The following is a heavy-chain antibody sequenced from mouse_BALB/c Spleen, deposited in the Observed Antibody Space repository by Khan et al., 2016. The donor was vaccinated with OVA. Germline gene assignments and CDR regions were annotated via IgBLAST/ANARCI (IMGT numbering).Heavy chain of an antibody. D-gene: IGHD1-1*01. Sequence: EVELVESGGDLVKPGGSQKLSCSASGFTFSTFAMSWVRQTQEKRLEWVANISSGGDYFYYPEGVKGRFPISRDNAKNTLYRQRRSLRSEDTAMYYCARHNYGPFAYWGQGTLVTVSA. V-gene: IGHV5-9-3*01. J-gene: IGHJ3*01. CDR2: ISSGGDYF. CDR3: ARHNYGPFAY. CDR1: GFTFSTFA.